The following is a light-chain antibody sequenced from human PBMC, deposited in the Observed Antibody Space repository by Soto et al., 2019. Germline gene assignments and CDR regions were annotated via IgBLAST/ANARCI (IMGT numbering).Light chain of an antibody. V-gene: IGKV1-39*01. Sequence: IHMTQSPSSLSASVGDRITVTSRASQRITTYVNWYQLKPGEAPKLLISTSGTLQRGVPSRFSGSGSGTDFTLTITGLQPADFATYFCQQTYSTPYTFGQGTKLEI. CDR2: TSG. J-gene: IGKJ2*01. CDR3: QQTYSTPYT. CDR1: QRITTY.